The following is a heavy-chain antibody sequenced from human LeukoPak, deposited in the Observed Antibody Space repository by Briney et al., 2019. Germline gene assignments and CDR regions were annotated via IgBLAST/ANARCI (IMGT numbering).Heavy chain of an antibody. J-gene: IGHJ3*02. CDR3: ARDRLGIQDAFDI. CDR1: GYTFTGYY. D-gene: IGHD7-27*01. CDR2: INPSGGST. V-gene: IGHV1-46*01. Sequence: GASVKVSCKASGYTFTGYYMHWVRQAPGQGLEWMGIINPSGGSTSYAQKFQGRVTMTRDMSTSTVYMELSSLRSEDTAVYYCARDRLGIQDAFDIWGQGTMVTVSS.